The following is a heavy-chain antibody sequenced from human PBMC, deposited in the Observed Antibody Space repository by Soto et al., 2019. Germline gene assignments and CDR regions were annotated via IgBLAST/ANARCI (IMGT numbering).Heavy chain of an antibody. D-gene: IGHD1-7*01. CDR1: GFTFSSYG. Sequence: QVQLVESGGGVVQPGRSLRLSCAASGFTFSSYGMHWVRQAPGKGLEWVAVIWYDGSNKYYADSVKGRFTISRDNSKNTLYLQMNSLRAEDTAVYYCARGNWNYYFDYWGQGTLVTVSS. CDR3: ARGNWNYYFDY. J-gene: IGHJ4*02. V-gene: IGHV3-33*01. CDR2: IWYDGSNK.